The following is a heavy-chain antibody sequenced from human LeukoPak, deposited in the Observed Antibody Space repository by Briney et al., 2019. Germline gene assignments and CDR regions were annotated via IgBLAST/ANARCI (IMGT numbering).Heavy chain of an antibody. Sequence: PGGSLRLSCAASGFTFSSYSMNWVRQAPGKGLEWVAVILSDGSKEFYTDSVKGRFTISRDNSKNTLYVQMNSLRADDTAVYYCAKALSGWSLLDYWGQGTLVTVSS. CDR2: ILSDGSKE. CDR3: AKALSGWSLLDY. V-gene: IGHV3-33*06. D-gene: IGHD4-23*01. J-gene: IGHJ4*02. CDR1: GFTFSSYS.